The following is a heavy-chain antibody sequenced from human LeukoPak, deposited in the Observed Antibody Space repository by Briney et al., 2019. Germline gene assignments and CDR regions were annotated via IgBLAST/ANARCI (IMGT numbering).Heavy chain of an antibody. V-gene: IGHV4-59*08. D-gene: IGHD3-22*01. CDR1: GGSITSSY. CDR3: ARGPDYYDSSGYYHLDY. Sequence: SETLSLTCTVSGGSITSSYWSWIRQPPGKGLEWIGYIYYTGNTDYNPSLRSRVTISLDTSKSHFTLNLSSVTAADTAVYYCARGPDYYDSSGYYHLDYWGQGTLVTVSS. CDR2: IYYTGNT. J-gene: IGHJ4*02.